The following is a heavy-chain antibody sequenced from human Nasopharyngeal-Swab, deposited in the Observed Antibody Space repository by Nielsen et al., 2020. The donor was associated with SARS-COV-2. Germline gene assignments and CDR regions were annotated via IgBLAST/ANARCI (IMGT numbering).Heavy chain of an antibody. J-gene: IGHJ5*02. CDR2: IYYSGST. Sequence: SETLSLTCTVSGGSISSYYWSWIRQPPGKGLEWIGYIYYSGSTNYNPSLKSRVTISVDTSKNQFSLKLSSVTAADTAVYYCARDSADYDDGSIVSNWFDPWGKGTLVTVSS. CDR3: ARDSADYDDGSIVSNWFDP. D-gene: IGHD3-22*01. CDR1: GGSISSYY. V-gene: IGHV4-59*01.